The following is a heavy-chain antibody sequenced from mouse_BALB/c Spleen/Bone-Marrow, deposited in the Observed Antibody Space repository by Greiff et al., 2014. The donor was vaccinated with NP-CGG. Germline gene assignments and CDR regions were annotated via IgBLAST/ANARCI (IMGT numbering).Heavy chain of an antibody. CDR1: GFTFSDYY. CDR2: ISDGGSYT. V-gene: IGHV5-4*02. Sequence: EVMLVESGGGLVKPGGSLKLSCAASGFTFSDYYMYWVRQTPEKRLEWVATISDGGSYTYYPDSVKGRFTISRDNAKNNLYLQMSSLKSEDTAMYYCARDRRITTATYAMDYWGQETSVTVSS. D-gene: IGHD1-2*01. CDR3: ARDRRITTATYAMDY. J-gene: IGHJ4*01.